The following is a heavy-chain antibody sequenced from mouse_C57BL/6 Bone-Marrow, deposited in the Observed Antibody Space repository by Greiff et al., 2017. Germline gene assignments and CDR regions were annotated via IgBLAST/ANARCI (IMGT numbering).Heavy chain of an antibody. V-gene: IGHV1-54*01. CDR2: INPGSGGT. CDR3: ARCPPTVVYFDY. CDR1: GYAFTNYL. J-gene: IGHJ2*01. Sequence: QVQLKESGAELVRPGTSVKVSCKASGYAFTNYLIEWVKQRPGQGLEWIGVINPGSGGTNYNEKFKGKATLTADKSSSTAYMQLSSLTSEDSAVYFCARCPPTVVYFDYWGQGTTLTVSS. D-gene: IGHD1-1*01.